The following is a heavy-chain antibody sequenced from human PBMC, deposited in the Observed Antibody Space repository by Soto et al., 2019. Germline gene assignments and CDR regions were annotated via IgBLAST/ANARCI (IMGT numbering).Heavy chain of an antibody. CDR1: GYSFSNSG. CDR3: ARDQYNNGRNWLNP. D-gene: IGHD2-8*01. V-gene: IGHV1-18*01. Sequence: ASVKVSCKASGYSFSNSGFSWMRQAPGQGLEWMGWISTYNGNTNYAQKFQGRLSMTRDTSTTTAFMELTTLRSDDTAVYYCARDQYNNGRNWLNPSGQGTL. J-gene: IGHJ5*02. CDR2: ISTYNGNT.